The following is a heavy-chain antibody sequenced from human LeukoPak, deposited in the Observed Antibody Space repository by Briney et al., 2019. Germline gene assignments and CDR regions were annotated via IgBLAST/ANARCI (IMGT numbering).Heavy chain of an antibody. CDR2: IYHSGST. CDR1: GYSTSSGYY. V-gene: IGHV4-38-2*01. Sequence: PSETLSLTCAVSGYSTSSGYYWGWIRQPPGKGLEWVGSIYHSGSTYYNPSLKSRVTISVDTSKNQFSLKLSSVTAADTAVYYCARQVGVRLWFDGFYMEVWGTGTTVTVSS. CDR3: ARQVGVRLWFDGFYMEV. J-gene: IGHJ6*03. D-gene: IGHD3-10*01.